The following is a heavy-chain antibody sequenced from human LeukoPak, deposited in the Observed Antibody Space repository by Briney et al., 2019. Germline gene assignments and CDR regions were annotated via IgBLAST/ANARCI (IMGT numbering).Heavy chain of an antibody. Sequence: ASVTVSFTASAGTFTIYDINWVRQAPGQGLEWMGWMNPNSGNTGYAQKFQGRVTMTRNTSISTAYMELSSLRSEDTAVYYCARAISSGWYVDTAYYMDVWGKGTTVTISS. V-gene: IGHV1-8*01. CDR2: MNPNSGNT. J-gene: IGHJ6*03. D-gene: IGHD6-19*01. CDR3: ARAISSGWYVDTAYYMDV. CDR1: AGTFTIYD.